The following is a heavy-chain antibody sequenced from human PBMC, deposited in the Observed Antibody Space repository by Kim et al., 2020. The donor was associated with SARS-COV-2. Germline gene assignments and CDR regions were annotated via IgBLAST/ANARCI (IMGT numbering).Heavy chain of an antibody. CDR3: ARASRYCSSTSCPYGDYLDY. CDR2: ISAYNGNT. J-gene: IGHJ4*02. Sequence: ASVKVSCKASGYTFTSYGISWVRQAPGQGLEWMGWISAYNGNTNYAQKLQGRVTMTTDTSTSTAYMELRSLRSDDTAVYYCARASRYCSSTSCPYGDYLDYWGQGTLVTVSS. V-gene: IGHV1-18*01. CDR1: GYTFTSYG. D-gene: IGHD2-2*01.